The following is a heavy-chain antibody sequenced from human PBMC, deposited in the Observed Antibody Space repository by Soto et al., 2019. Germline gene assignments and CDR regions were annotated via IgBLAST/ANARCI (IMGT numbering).Heavy chain of an antibody. J-gene: IGHJ4*02. CDR3: ARHEGNGNVWPLDY. V-gene: IGHV4-59*08. Sequence: SETLSLTCIVSGGSITSYHWSWIRQFPGKGLEWIAYTSYTGSTYYMPSLRSRVTLSVDTSKNQFSLRLTSVTAEDTAVYYCARHEGNGNVWPLDYWGQGILVTVSS. D-gene: IGHD2-8*01. CDR1: GGSITSYH. CDR2: TSYTGST.